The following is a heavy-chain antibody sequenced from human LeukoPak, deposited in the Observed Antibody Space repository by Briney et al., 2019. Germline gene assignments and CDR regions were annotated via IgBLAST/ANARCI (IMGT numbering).Heavy chain of an antibody. Sequence: GGSLRLSCVASGFTYDDYDMNWVRQVPGKGLEWVSRINWDSGVTTYADFVKGRFTISRDNAKNSVYLQMDSLRPEDTALYHCVRGGIYFFQFSGYSAFDYWGLGTLVIVSS. D-gene: IGHD3-22*01. J-gene: IGHJ4*02. CDR3: VRGGIYFFQFSGYSAFDY. CDR1: GFTYDDYD. V-gene: IGHV3-20*01. CDR2: INWDSGVT.